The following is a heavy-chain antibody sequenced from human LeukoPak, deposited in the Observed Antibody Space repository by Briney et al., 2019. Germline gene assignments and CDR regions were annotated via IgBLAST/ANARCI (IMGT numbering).Heavy chain of an antibody. D-gene: IGHD4-17*01. J-gene: IGHJ4*02. CDR1: GYTFTAYY. Sequence: ASVKVSCKASGYTFTAYYIHWVRQAPGQGLEWMGWINPNSGGTNYAQKFQGRVTMTRDTSISTAYMELSRLRSDDTAVYYCARDWADYGEFFDYWGQGTLVTVSS. V-gene: IGHV1-2*02. CDR2: INPNSGGT. CDR3: ARDWADYGEFFDY.